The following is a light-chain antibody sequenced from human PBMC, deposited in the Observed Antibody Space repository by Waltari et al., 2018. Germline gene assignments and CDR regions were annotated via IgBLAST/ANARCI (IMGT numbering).Light chain of an antibody. J-gene: IGLJ2*01. V-gene: IGLV2-23*02. CDR1: SSHVGSYHL. CDR3: CSYASGRRV. Sequence: QSALTQPASVSGSPGQSITISCTGTSSHVGSYHLVSWSQHRPNKAPQLMIFDVTKRPSGVSNRFSGSKSDNTASLTISGLQAEDEADYYCCSYASGRRVFGGGTKLTVL. CDR2: DVT.